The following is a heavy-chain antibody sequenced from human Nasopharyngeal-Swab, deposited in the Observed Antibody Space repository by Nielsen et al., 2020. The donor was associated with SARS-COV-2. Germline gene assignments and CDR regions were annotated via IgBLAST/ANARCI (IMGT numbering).Heavy chain of an antibody. Sequence: GESLKISCAASGFTFSNYWMNWVRQTPGKGLDWVAIIKQDGSETYYVDSVRGRFTISRDNAKNSLSLVMTSLRADDTAVYYCAGGTGWLTDSWGQGTLVTVSS. D-gene: IGHD3-9*01. V-gene: IGHV3-7*03. CDR2: IKQDGSET. CDR3: AGGTGWLTDS. J-gene: IGHJ4*02. CDR1: GFTFSNYW.